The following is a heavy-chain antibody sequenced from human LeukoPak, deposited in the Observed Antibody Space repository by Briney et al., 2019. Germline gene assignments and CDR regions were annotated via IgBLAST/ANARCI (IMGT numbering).Heavy chain of an antibody. CDR1: GFAFRTYS. V-gene: IGHV3-30*04. CDR3: AREERVGATYYLDA. Sequence: SGGSLRLSCAASGFAFRTYSMHWVRQAPGKGLEWLAVITYDGKVQHYTDSVKGQFTVSRDNSKKTLYLQMISPRPEDTAFCYCAREERVGATYYLDAWGRGTLVTVSS. J-gene: IGHJ4*02. CDR2: ITYDGKVQ. D-gene: IGHD1-26*01.